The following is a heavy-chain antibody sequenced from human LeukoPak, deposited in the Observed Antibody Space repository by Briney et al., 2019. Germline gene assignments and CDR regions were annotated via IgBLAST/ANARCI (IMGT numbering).Heavy chain of an antibody. V-gene: IGHV4-59*08. CDR2: IYYSGST. D-gene: IGHD3-22*01. J-gene: IGHJ3*02. CDR3: ARPRMTYYYDSSGMDGAFDI. Sequence: SETLSLTCTVSGXSISSYYRSWIRQPPGKGLESIGYIYYSGSTNYNPSLKSRVTISVDTSKNQFSLKLSSVTAADTAVYYCARPRMTYYYDSSGMDGAFDIWGQGTMVTVSS. CDR1: GXSISSYY.